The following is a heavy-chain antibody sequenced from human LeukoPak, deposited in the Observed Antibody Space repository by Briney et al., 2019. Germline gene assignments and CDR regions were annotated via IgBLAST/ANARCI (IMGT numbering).Heavy chain of an antibody. V-gene: IGHV3-74*01. D-gene: IGHD4-17*01. CDR3: ARSSAVTTLSLTY. CDR2: INSDGSDT. J-gene: IGHJ4*02. Sequence: GGFLRLSRAASGLTFRNYWMHWVRPAPGKGLVWGSRINSDGSDTTYADSVKGRFTISRDNAKNTLYLQMNSLRVEDTAVYYCARSSAVTTLSLTYWGLGTLVTVSS. CDR1: GLTFRNYW.